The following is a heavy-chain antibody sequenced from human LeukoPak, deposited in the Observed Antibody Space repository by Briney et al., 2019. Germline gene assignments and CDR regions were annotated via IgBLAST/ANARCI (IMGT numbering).Heavy chain of an antibody. V-gene: IGHV5-51*01. D-gene: IGHD3-3*01. CDR3: ARQAYDFWSGYSPLYYYYIDV. J-gene: IGHJ6*03. CDR2: IYPGDSDT. CDR1: GYSFTSYW. Sequence: GESLKISCKGSGYSFTSYWIGWVRQMPGKGLEWMGIIYPGDSDTRYSPSFQGQVTISADKSISTAYLQWSSLKASDTAMYYCARQAYDFWSGYSPLYYYYIDVWGKGTTVTVSS.